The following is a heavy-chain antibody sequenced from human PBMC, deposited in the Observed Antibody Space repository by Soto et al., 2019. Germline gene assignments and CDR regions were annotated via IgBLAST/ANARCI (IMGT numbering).Heavy chain of an antibody. CDR2: INPNSGGT. Sequence: GPSVKVSCKASGYTFTGYYMHWVRQAPGQGLEWMGWINPNSGGTNYAQKFQGWVTMTRDTSISTAYMELSRLRSDDTAVYYCARSTHYYYYGMDVWGQGTTVTVSS. CDR3: ARSTHYYYYGMDV. CDR1: GYTFTGYY. J-gene: IGHJ6*02. D-gene: IGHD2-15*01. V-gene: IGHV1-2*04.